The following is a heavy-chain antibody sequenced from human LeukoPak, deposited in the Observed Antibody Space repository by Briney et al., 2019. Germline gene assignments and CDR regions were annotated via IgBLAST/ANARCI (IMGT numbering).Heavy chain of an antibody. V-gene: IGHV5-51*01. CDR1: GYSFTSYW. J-gene: IGHJ6*02. CDR3: ARHYYGGPYYYYGMDV. D-gene: IGHD4-23*01. Sequence: GESLKISCKGSGYSFTSYWIGWVRQLPGKGLEWMGIIYPGDSDTRYSPSFQGQVTISADKSISTAYLQWSSLKASDTAMYYCARHYYGGPYYYYGMDVWGQGTTVTVSS. CDR2: IYPGDSDT.